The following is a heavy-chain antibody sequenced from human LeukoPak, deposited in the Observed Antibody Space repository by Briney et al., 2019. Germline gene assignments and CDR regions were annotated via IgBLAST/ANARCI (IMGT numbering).Heavy chain of an antibody. CDR3: AKVQSPAAPYSDSPFDY. V-gene: IGHV4-39*01. CDR2: IYYSGST. D-gene: IGHD2-2*01. CDR1: GGSISSSSYY. Sequence: SETLSLTCTVSGGSISSSSYYWGWIRQPPWKGLEWIGSIYYSGSTYYNPSLKSRVTISVDTSKNQFSLKLSSGTAADTAVYYCAKVQSPAAPYSDSPFDYWGQGTLVTVSS. J-gene: IGHJ4*02.